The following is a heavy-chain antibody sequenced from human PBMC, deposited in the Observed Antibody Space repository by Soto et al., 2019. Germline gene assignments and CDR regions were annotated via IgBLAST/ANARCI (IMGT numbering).Heavy chain of an antibody. J-gene: IGHJ6*02. D-gene: IGHD6-19*01. CDR3: ARGAVAGTENGYYYYYGMDV. Sequence: VGSLRLSCAASGFTFSSYDMHWVRQATGKGLEWVSAIGTAGDPYYPGSVKGGFTISRENAKNSLYLQMNSLRAGDTAAYYCARGAVAGTENGYYYYYGMDVWGQGTTVTVSS. CDR2: IGTAGDP. V-gene: IGHV3-13*05. CDR1: GFTFSSYD.